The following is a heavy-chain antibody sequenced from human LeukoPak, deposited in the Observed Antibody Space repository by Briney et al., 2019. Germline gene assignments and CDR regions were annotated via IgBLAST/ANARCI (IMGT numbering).Heavy chain of an antibody. J-gene: IGHJ3*02. CDR1: GFTFSSYS. CDR3: ARDGFGGLDAFDI. Sequence: GGSLRLSCAASGFTFSSYSMNWVRQAPGKGLEWVSSISSSSSYIYYADSVKGRFTISRDNAKNSLYLQMNSLRAEDTAVYYCARDGFGGLDAFDIWGQGTMVTVSS. V-gene: IGHV3-21*01. CDR2: ISSSSSYI. D-gene: IGHD4-23*01.